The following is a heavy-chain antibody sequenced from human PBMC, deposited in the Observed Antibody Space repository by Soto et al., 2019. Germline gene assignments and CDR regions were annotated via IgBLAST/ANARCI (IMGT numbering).Heavy chain of an antibody. V-gene: IGHV4-39*01. CDR1: GGSISSSSYY. J-gene: IGHJ3*02. CDR2: IYYSGST. D-gene: IGHD3-16*02. CDR3: ARHYQDYVWGSYRHDAFDI. Sequence: PSETLSLTCTVSGGSISSSSYYWGWIRQPPGKGLEWIGSIYYSGSTYYNPSLKSRVTISVDTSKNQFSLKLSSVTAADTAVYYCARHYQDYVWGSYRHDAFDIWGQGTMVTVSS.